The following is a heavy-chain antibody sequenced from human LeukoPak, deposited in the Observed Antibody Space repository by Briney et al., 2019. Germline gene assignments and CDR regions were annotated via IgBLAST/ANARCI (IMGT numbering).Heavy chain of an antibody. CDR1: GGTFSSYA. J-gene: IGHJ4*02. Sequence: ASVKVSCKASGGTFSSYAISWVRQAPGQGLEWMGGIIPIFGTANYAQKFQGRVTITADESTSTAYMELSSLRSEDTAVYYCARVEAAAALMYYFDYWGQGTLVTVS. CDR3: ARVEAAAALMYYFDY. D-gene: IGHD6-13*01. CDR2: IIPIFGTA. V-gene: IGHV1-69*13.